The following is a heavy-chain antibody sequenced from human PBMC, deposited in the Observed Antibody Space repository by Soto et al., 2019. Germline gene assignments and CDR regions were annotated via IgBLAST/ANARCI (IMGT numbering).Heavy chain of an antibody. J-gene: IGHJ1*01. Sequence: HLAQSGPEVKRPGASVKISCKASGFIFTDWFMHWVRQAPGQGPEWMGIINTSGGSSIYSQKFQDRVTMTRDTSTSTLYVERSSLTSADTAVYYCAKEGAIPGEVDAWGQGTLVTVSS. CDR3: AKEGAIPGEVDA. CDR2: INTSGGSS. V-gene: IGHV1-46*01. D-gene: IGHD2-21*01. CDR1: GFIFTDWF.